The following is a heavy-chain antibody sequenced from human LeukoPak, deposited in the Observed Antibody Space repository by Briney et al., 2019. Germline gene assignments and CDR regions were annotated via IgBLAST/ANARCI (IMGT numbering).Heavy chain of an antibody. J-gene: IGHJ4*02. D-gene: IGHD1-26*01. CDR3: ATSGGYYQFDY. CDR2: IYSGGST. Sequence: GGSLRLSCAASGFTVSSNYMNWVRQAPGKGLEWVSVIYSGGSTYYVDSVKGRFTISRDNSKNTLYLQMSSLRADDTAVYYCATSGGYYQFDYWGQGTLVTVSS. V-gene: IGHV3-53*01. CDR1: GFTVSSNY.